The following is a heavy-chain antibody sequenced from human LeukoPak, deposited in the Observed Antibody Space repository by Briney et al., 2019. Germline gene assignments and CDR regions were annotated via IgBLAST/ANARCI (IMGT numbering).Heavy chain of an antibody. CDR1: GGSFSGYY. Sequence: PSETLSLTCAVYGGSFSGYYWSWIRQPPGKGLEWIGEINHSGSTNYNPSLKSRVTISVDTSKNQFSLKLSSVTAADTAVYYCARKEDVYYDFWSGYSGAFDIWGQGTMVTVSS. V-gene: IGHV4-34*01. D-gene: IGHD3-3*01. J-gene: IGHJ3*02. CDR3: ARKEDVYYDFWSGYSGAFDI. CDR2: INHSGST.